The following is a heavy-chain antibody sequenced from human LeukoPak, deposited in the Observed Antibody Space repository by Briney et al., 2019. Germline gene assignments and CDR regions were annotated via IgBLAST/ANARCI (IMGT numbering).Heavy chain of an antibody. CDR2: MNPNSSNT. D-gene: IGHD3-22*01. J-gene: IGHJ4*02. CDR1: GYNFSSYD. Sequence: ASVKLSYNASGYNFSSYDHKWLRGAAGQGLEWMGWMNPNSSNTGYAQKFQGRVTMTRDTSLSTAYMELSSLSSEDTAVYYCARGGYYYDSSGYYARFDYSWERNLVTVSS. CDR3: ARGGYYYDSSGYYARFDY. V-gene: IGHV1-8*01.